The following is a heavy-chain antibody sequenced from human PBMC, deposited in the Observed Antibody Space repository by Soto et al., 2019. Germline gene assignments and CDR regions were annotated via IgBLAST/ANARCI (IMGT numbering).Heavy chain of an antibody. J-gene: IGHJ6*03. D-gene: IGHD5-12*01. CDR3: ARESGGATATLDYYYFYMDV. CDR1: GDSFNDYY. Sequence: QVQLVQSGAEVRKPGASVTVSCRSSGDSFNDYYIHWVRQALGQGFEWMGWVNPNGGVTKYAQKFQGWVSMTRDTSIRTVYMQLSRLRSDDTAVYYCARESGGATATLDYYYFYMDVWGTGTTVTVSS. V-gene: IGHV1-2*04. CDR2: VNPNGGVT.